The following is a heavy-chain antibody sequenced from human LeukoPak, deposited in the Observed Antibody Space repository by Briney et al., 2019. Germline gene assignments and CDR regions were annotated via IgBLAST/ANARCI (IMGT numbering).Heavy chain of an antibody. D-gene: IGHD3-16*01. CDR3: ARHHAYDYVWGSYPRGAFDI. Sequence: SETLSLTCAVYGGSFSGYYWSWLRQPPGKGLEWIGEINHSGSTNYNPSLKSRVTISVDTSKNQFSLKLSSVTAADTAVYYCARHHAYDYVWGSYPRGAFDIWGQGTMVTVSS. J-gene: IGHJ3*02. CDR1: GGSFSGYY. V-gene: IGHV4-34*01. CDR2: INHSGST.